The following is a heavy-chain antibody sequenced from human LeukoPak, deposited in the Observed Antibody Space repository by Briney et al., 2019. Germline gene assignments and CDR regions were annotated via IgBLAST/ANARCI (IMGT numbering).Heavy chain of an antibody. CDR1: GFTFSNAW. D-gene: IGHD3-16*02. Sequence: GGSLRLSCAASGFTFSNAWMSWVRQAPGKGLEWVGRIKSKTDGGTTDYTAPVKGRFTISRDDSKNTLYLQMNSLKTEDTAVYYCTTAPEEVWGSYRYTGLYAFDIWGQGTMVTVSS. V-gene: IGHV3-15*01. CDR3: TTAPEEVWGSYRYTGLYAFDI. CDR2: IKSKTDGGTT. J-gene: IGHJ3*02.